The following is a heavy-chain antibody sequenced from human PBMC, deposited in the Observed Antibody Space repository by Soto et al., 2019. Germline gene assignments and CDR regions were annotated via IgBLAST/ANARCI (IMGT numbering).Heavy chain of an antibody. V-gene: IGHV1-46*01. CDR3: ARVRTTVTTQGDYYYGMDV. D-gene: IGHD4-17*01. CDR2: INPSGGST. CDR1: GYTFTSYY. Sequence: ASVKVSCKASGYTFTSYYMHWVRQAPGQGLEWMGIINPSGGSTSYAQKFQGRATMTRDTSTSTVYMELSSLRPEDTAVYYCARVRTTVTTQGDYYYGMDVWGQGTTVTVSS. J-gene: IGHJ6*02.